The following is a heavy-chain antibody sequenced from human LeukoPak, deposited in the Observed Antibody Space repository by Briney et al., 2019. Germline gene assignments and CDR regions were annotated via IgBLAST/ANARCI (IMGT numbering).Heavy chain of an antibody. Sequence: SETLSLTCTVSGGPISSYYWSWIRQTPGKGLEWIGYIYYSGSTNYNPSLKSRVIISVDTSKNQFSLKLSSVAAADTAVYYCARGLRPLDVWGKGTTVSVSS. J-gene: IGHJ6*04. V-gene: IGHV4-59*01. CDR2: IYYSGST. D-gene: IGHD4-17*01. CDR3: ARGLRPLDV. CDR1: GGPISSYY.